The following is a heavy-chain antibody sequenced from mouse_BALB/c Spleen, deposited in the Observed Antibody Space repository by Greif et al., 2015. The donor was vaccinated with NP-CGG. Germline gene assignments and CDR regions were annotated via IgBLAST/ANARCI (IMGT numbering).Heavy chain of an antibody. D-gene: IGHD2-14*01. V-gene: IGHV1S29*02. Sequence: EVQLQQSGPELVKPGASVKISCKASGYTFTDYNMHWVKQSHGKSLEWIGYIYPYNGGTGYNQKFKSKATLTVDNSPSTAYMELRSLTSEDSAVDYCARNYRYDDGYAMDYWGQGTSVTVSS. CDR1: GYTFTDYN. CDR3: ARNYRYDDGYAMDY. CDR2: IYPYNGGT. J-gene: IGHJ4*01.